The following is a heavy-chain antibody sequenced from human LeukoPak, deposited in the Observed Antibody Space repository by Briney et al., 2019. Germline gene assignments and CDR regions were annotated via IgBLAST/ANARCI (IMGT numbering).Heavy chain of an antibody. CDR3: ARKITIFGVVPQDAFDI. V-gene: IGHV3-21*01. CDR1: GFTFSSYS. J-gene: IGHJ3*02. D-gene: IGHD3-3*01. Sequence: GGSLRLSCAASGFTFSSYSMNWVRQAPGKGLEWVSSISSSSSYIYYADSVKGRFTISRDNAKNSLYLQMNSLRAEDTAVYYCARKITIFGVVPQDAFDIWGQGTMVTVSS. CDR2: ISSSSSYI.